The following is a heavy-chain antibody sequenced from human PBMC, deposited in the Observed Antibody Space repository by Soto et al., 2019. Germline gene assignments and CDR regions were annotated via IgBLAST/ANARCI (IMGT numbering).Heavy chain of an antibody. Sequence: GGSLRLSCAASGFTFSSYAMSWFRQAPGKGLEWVSAISGSGGSTYYADSVKGRFTISRDNSKNTLYLQMNSLRAENTVVYYCAKDSPPGGIDYYYYGKYFWGQGTSDIVSA. V-gene: IGHV3-23*01. D-gene: IGHD3-16*01. J-gene: IGHJ6*01. CDR2: ISGSGGST. CDR1: GFTFSSYA. CDR3: AKDSPPGGIDYYYYGKYF.